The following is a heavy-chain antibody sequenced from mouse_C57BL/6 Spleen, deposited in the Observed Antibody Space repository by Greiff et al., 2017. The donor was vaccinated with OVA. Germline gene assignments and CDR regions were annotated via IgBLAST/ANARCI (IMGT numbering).Heavy chain of an antibody. D-gene: IGHD1-3*01. CDR2: IRNKANGYTT. V-gene: IGHV7-3*01. CDR3: ARSVTKVMDY. Sequence: EVKLMESGGGLVQPGGSLSLSCAASGFTFTDYYMSWVRQPPGKALEWLGFIRNKANGYTTEYSASVKGRFTISRDNSQSILYLQMNALRAEDSATYYCARSVTKVMDYWGQGTSVTVSS. CDR1: GFTFTDYY. J-gene: IGHJ4*01.